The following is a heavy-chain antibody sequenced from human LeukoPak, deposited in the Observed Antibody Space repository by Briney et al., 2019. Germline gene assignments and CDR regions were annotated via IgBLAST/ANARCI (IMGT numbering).Heavy chain of an antibody. J-gene: IGHJ4*02. V-gene: IGHV3-11*01. CDR3: AKDSSYYYDSSGYSAFDY. D-gene: IGHD3-22*01. CDR1: GFTFSDYY. CDR2: ISSSGSTI. Sequence: GGSLRLSCAASGFTFSDYYMSWIRQAPGKGLEWVSYISSSGSTIYYADSVKGRFTISRDNAKNSLYLQMNSLRAEDTAVYYCAKDSSYYYDSSGYSAFDYWGQGTLVTVSS.